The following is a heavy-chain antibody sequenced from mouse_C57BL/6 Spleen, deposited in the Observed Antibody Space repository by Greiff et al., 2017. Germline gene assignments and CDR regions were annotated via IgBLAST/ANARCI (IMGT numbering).Heavy chain of an antibody. J-gene: IGHJ4*01. Sequence: QVQLQQSGAELMKPGASVKLSCKATGYTFTGYWIEWVKQRPGHGLEWIGEILPGSGSTNSNEKFKGNATFTADTSSNTAYMQLSVLTTEDSAIYDCARYDDGYYVGAMDYWGQGTSVTVSS. D-gene: IGHD2-3*01. CDR2: ILPGSGST. CDR1: GYTFTGYW. CDR3: ARYDDGYYVGAMDY. V-gene: IGHV1-9*01.